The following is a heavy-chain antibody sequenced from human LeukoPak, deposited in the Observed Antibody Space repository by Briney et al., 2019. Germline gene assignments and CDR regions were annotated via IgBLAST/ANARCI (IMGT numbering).Heavy chain of an antibody. CDR2: IYTSGST. Sequence: PSETLSLTCTVSGGSISSYYWSWIRQPAGKGLEWIGRIYTSGSTNYNPSLKSRVTMSVDTSKNQFSLKLSSVTAADTAVYYCARVYCSSTSCYPNWFDPWGQGTLVTVSS. D-gene: IGHD2-2*01. CDR3: ARVYCSSTSCYPNWFDP. V-gene: IGHV4-4*07. J-gene: IGHJ5*02. CDR1: GGSISSYY.